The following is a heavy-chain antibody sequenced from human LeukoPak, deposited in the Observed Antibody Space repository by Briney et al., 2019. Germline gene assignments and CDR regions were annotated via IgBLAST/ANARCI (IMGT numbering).Heavy chain of an antibody. Sequence: GASVKVSCKASGGTFSSYAISWVRQAPGQGLEWMGGIITIFGTANYAQKFQGRVTITADESTSTAYMELSSLRSEDTAVYYCARDRNYGDYRGEFTYWGQGTLVTVSS. D-gene: IGHD4-17*01. CDR3: ARDRNYGDYRGEFTY. CDR1: GGTFSSYA. J-gene: IGHJ4*02. V-gene: IGHV1-69*13. CDR2: IITIFGTA.